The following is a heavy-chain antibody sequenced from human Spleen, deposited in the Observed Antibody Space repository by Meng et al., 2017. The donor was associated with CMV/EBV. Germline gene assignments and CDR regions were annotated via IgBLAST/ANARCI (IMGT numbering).Heavy chain of an antibody. CDR1: NGSITNNGYY. CDR2: VYSSGNT. D-gene: IGHD3-3*01. V-gene: IGHV4-39*07. J-gene: IGHJ4*02. CDR3: ASHDFWRGYYVDY. Sequence: SETLSLTCSVSNGSITNNGYYWGWIRQPPGKGLEWRGSVYSSGNTYYSPSLRSRVTISVDRSKNQFSLRLSSVTAADTAMYYCASHDFWRGYYVDYWGQGMLVTVSS.